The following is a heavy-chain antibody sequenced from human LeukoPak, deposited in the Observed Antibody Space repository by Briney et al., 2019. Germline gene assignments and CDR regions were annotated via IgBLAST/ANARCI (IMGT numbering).Heavy chain of an antibody. D-gene: IGHD3-10*01. CDR1: GYTFTGSGWY. CDR2: LHPNNGAT. Sequence: ASVKVSCKPSGYTFTGSGWYLYWLRQAPGQGLECVVWLHPNNGATGYAQKFQGRVAMTTDTSISTAYMELSRLRPDDTAIYYCARDGPAQMVDFDYWGQGTLVTVSS. J-gene: IGHJ4*02. CDR3: ARDGPAQMVDFDY. V-gene: IGHV1-2*02.